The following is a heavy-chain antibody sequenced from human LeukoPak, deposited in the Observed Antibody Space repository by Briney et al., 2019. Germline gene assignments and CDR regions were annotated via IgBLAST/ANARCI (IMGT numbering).Heavy chain of an antibody. CDR2: IKSKTDGGTT. CDR1: GFTFSNAW. CDR3: TTLGRFLEWLSGFDP. Sequence: GGSLRLSCAASGFTFSNAWMNWVRQAPGKGLEWVGRIKSKTDGGTTDYAAPVKGRFTISRDDPKNTLYLQMNSLKTEDTAVYYCTTLGRFLEWLSGFDPWGQGTLVTVSS. D-gene: IGHD3-3*01. V-gene: IGHV3-15*07. J-gene: IGHJ5*02.